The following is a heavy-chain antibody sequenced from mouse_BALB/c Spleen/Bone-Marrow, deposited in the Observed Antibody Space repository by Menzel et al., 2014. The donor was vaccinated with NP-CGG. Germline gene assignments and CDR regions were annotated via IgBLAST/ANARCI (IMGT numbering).Heavy chain of an antibody. CDR1: AYSITSDYG. Sequence: DVMLVESGPDLVKPSQSVSLTCTVTAYSITSDYGWHWIRQFPGNRLEWMAYIRYSGNTDYNPSLKSRISITRDTSKNQFFLQLNSVTTEDTATYYCARETAIVADFDYWGQGTTLKVSS. D-gene: IGHD1-1*01. CDR3: ARETAIVADFDY. J-gene: IGHJ2*01. CDR2: IRYSGNT. V-gene: IGHV3-1*02.